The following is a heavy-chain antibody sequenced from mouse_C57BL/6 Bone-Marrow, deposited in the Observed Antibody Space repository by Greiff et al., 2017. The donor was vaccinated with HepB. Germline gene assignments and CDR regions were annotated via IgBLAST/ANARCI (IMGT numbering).Heavy chain of an antibody. V-gene: IGHV1-81*01. CDR1: GYTFTSYG. CDR2: IYPRSGNT. Sequence: QVQLQQSGAELARPGASVKLSCKASGYTFTSYGISWVKQSTGQGLEWIGEIYPRSGNTYYNEKFKGKATLTADKSSSTAYMELRSLTSEDSAVYFCARKITTVVATGDYAMDYWGQGTSVTVSS. J-gene: IGHJ4*01. D-gene: IGHD1-1*01. CDR3: ARKITTVVATGDYAMDY.